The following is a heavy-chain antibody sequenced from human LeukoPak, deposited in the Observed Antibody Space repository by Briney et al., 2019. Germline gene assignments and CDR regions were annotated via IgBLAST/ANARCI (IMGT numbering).Heavy chain of an antibody. CDR1: GGSISSGGYS. J-gene: IGHJ4*02. Sequence: SQTLSLTCAVSGGSISSGGYSWSWIRQPPGKGLEWIGYIYHSGSTNYNPSLKSRVTISVDTSKNQFSLKLSSVTAADTAVYYCARSSYGRNFDYWGQGTLVTVSS. V-gene: IGHV4-30-2*01. D-gene: IGHD5-18*01. CDR2: IYHSGST. CDR3: ARSSYGRNFDY.